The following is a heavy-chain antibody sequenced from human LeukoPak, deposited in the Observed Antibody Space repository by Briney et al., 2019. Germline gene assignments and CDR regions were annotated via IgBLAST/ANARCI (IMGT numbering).Heavy chain of an antibody. D-gene: IGHD3-10*01. J-gene: IGHJ4*02. CDR2: IIPIFGTA. CDR3: ARDPSMIRGENTPYFDY. V-gene: IGHV1-69*13. Sequence: ASVKVSCKASGGTFSSYAISWVRQAPGQGLECMGGIIPIFGTADYAQKFQGRVTITADESTSTAYMELNSLRSEDTAVYYCARDPSMIRGENTPYFDYWGQGTLVTVSS. CDR1: GGTFSSYA.